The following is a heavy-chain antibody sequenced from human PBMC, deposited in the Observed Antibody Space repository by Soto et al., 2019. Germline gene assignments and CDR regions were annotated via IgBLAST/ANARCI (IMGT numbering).Heavy chain of an antibody. CDR1: GFSFSSYA. CDR3: AKHTIFGVVTHYFAH. J-gene: IGHJ4*02. D-gene: IGHD3-3*01. Sequence: EVQLLESGGTLVQPGGSLRLSCVVSGFSFSSYAMGWVRQAPGKGLEWVSSISGSGGDTYYGDSVKGRFTISRDNSKNTLYLEANSLTAEDSDVYYCAKHTIFGVVTHYFAHWGQGTLVTVSS. CDR2: ISGSGGDT. V-gene: IGHV3-23*01.